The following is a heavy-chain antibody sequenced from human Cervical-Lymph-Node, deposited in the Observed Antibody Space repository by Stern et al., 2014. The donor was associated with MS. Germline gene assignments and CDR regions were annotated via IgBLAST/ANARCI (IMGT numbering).Heavy chain of an antibody. Sequence: EVQLLESGGGLVQPGGSLRLSCAGSGFNFGDNGMHWVRKAPGKGLGGASGISWNSDKIVYAESVKGRFTISRDNDKDSLYLQMDSLRVEDTALYYCAKDRTSSSWGVDYWGQGSLVTVSS. CDR2: ISWNSDKI. CDR1: GFNFGDNG. V-gene: IGHV3-9*01. J-gene: IGHJ4*02. D-gene: IGHD6-13*01. CDR3: AKDRTSSSWGVDY.